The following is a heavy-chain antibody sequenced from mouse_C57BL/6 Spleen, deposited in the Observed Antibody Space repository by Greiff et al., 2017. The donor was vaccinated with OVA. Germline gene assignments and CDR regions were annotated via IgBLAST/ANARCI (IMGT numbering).Heavy chain of an antibody. D-gene: IGHD1-1*01. CDR2: IYPGDGDT. Sequence: QVQLKESGAELVKPGASVKISCKASGYAFSSYWMNWVKQRPGKGLEWIGQIYPGDGDTNYNGKFKGKATLTADKSSSTAYMQLSSLTSEDSAVYFCARSSSYAMDYWGQGTSVTVSA. CDR1: GYAFSSYW. J-gene: IGHJ4*01. CDR3: ARSSSYAMDY. V-gene: IGHV1-80*01.